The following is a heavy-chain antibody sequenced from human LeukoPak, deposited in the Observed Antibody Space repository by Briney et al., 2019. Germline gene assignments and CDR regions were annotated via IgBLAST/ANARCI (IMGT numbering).Heavy chain of an antibody. Sequence: SETLSLTCTVSGASIRNTYYWSWIGQLPGKGLEWIGNLYNIGSITYNPSLKSRVTMSIDMSKNQFSLRLTSVTAADTAVYFCATNSTGSAFDYWGQGILVTVSS. V-gene: IGHV4-59*08. CDR3: ATNSTGSAFDY. CDR1: GASIRNTYY. D-gene: IGHD2/OR15-2a*01. J-gene: IGHJ4*02. CDR2: LYNIGSI.